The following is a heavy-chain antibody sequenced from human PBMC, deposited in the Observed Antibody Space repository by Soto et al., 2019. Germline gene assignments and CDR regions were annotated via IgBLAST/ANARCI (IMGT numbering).Heavy chain of an antibody. CDR3: TKDTGYISMDA. V-gene: IGHV3-23*01. J-gene: IGHJ6*02. CDR1: GFTFNTNA. CDR2: ISGTGSRT. D-gene: IGHD6-25*01. Sequence: GGSLRLSCAASGFTFNTNAMSWVRQAPGKGLEWVSSISGTGSRTYYADSVKGRFTIARDNSKNTVSLQMNNLRAEDTGLYYCTKDTGYISMDAWGQGTTVTVSS.